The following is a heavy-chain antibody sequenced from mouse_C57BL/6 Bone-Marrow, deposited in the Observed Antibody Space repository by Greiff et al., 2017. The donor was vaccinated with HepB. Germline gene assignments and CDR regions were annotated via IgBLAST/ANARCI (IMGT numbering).Heavy chain of an antibody. J-gene: IGHJ4*01. CDR2: IWSGGST. CDR1: GFSLTSYG. V-gene: IGHV2-2*01. Sequence: VQLQQSGPGLVQPSQSLSITCTVSGFSLTSYGVHWVRQSPGKGLEWLGVIWSGGSTDYNAAFISRLSISKDNPKSQVFFKMNSLQADDTAIYYCARGGNYGNAMDYWGQGTSVTVAS. D-gene: IGHD1-1*01. CDR3: ARGGNYGNAMDY.